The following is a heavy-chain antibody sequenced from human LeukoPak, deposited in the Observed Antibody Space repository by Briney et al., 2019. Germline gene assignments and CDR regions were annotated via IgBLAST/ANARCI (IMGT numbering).Heavy chain of an antibody. CDR2: IYSGGST. D-gene: IGHD6-13*01. Sequence: GGSLRLSCAASGFTVSSNYMSWVSQAPGKGLEWVSVIYSGGSTYYADSVKGRFTISRDNSKNTLYLQMNSLRAEDTAVYYCARAAAVGRPFDYWGQGTLVTVSS. V-gene: IGHV3-66*01. CDR1: GFTVSSNY. CDR3: ARAAAVGRPFDY. J-gene: IGHJ4*02.